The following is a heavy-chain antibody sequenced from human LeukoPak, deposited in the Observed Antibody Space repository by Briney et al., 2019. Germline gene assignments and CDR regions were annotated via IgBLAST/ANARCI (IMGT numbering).Heavy chain of an antibody. J-gene: IGHJ5*02. V-gene: IGHV1-2*02. D-gene: IGHD3-10*01. CDR1: GYTFTGYY. CDR3: ARDFQRSLLWFGELLYKSLNWFDP. CDR2: INPNSGGT. Sequence: GASVKVSCKASGYTFTGYYMHWVRQAPGQGLEWMGWINPNSGGTNYAQKFQGRVTMTRDTSISTAYMELSRLRSDDTAVYYCARDFQRSLLWFGELLYKSLNWFDPWGQGTLVTVSS.